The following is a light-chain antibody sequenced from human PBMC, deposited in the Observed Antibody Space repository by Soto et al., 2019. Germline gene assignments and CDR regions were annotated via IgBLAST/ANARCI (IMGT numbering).Light chain of an antibody. CDR2: GAS. J-gene: IGKJ1*01. Sequence: EIVMTQSPATLSVSPGERATISCRASQSVSSNLACYQQKPGQAPRLLIYGASTRSTGIPARFSGSGSGTEFTLTISSLQSEDFAVYYCQQYNNWPPTFGQGTKVDIK. V-gene: IGKV3-15*01. CDR3: QQYNNWPPT. CDR1: QSVSSN.